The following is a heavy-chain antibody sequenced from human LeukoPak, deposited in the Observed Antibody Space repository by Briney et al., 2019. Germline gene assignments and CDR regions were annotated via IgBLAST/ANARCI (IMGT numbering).Heavy chain of an antibody. CDR1: GYSFTSYW. Sequence: GESLKISCKGSGYSFTSYWIGWVRPMPGKGLEWMGIIYPGDSDTRYSPSFQGQVTISADKSISTAYLQWSSLKASDTAMYYCARHHLATDYDILTGPLDYWGQGTLVTVSS. CDR2: IYPGDSDT. V-gene: IGHV5-51*01. J-gene: IGHJ4*02. D-gene: IGHD3-9*01. CDR3: ARHHLATDYDILTGPLDY.